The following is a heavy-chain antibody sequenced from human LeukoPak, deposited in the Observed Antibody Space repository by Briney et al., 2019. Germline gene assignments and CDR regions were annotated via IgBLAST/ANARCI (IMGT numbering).Heavy chain of an antibody. V-gene: IGHV3-30-3*01. Sequence: GGSLRLSCAASGFTFSSYAMRWVRQAPGKGLEWVAVISYDGSNKYYADSVKGRFTISRDNSKNTLYLQMNSLRAEDTAVYYCARDQFIQGAFDIWGQGTMVIVSS. J-gene: IGHJ3*02. CDR2: ISYDGSNK. D-gene: IGHD3-16*02. CDR1: GFTFSSYA. CDR3: ARDQFIQGAFDI.